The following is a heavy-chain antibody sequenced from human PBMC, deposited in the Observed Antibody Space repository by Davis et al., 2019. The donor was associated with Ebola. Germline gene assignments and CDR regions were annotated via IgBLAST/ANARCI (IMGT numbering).Heavy chain of an antibody. J-gene: IGHJ4*02. D-gene: IGHD6-19*01. V-gene: IGHV3-53*05. CDR1: GFTVSSNH. CDR2: IYDQSS. CDR3: VTTQWLREFDN. Sequence: GESLKISCTASGFTVSSNHMSWVRQAPGKGLEWVSVIYDQSSAYADAVRGRFIISRDKSNNTLYLQMNSLRVDDTAVYYCVTTQWLREFDNWGQGTLVTVSS.